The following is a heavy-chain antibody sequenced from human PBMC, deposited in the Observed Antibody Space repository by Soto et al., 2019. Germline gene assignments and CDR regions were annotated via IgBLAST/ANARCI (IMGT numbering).Heavy chain of an antibody. CDR3: TRGGTRTAYWGLFDS. CDR2: ISGDASST. Sequence: EVKVVESGGGLVQPGGSLRLSCAASGFTFSDNWMHWVRQPPGKGPVWVSRISGDASSTSYADSVKGRFTISSDSVKNTVYLQMDSLRVEGTAVYYCTRGGTRTAYWGLFDSWGQGTLVTVSS. V-gene: IGHV3-74*01. CDR1: GFTFSDNW. D-gene: IGHD7-27*01. J-gene: IGHJ4*02.